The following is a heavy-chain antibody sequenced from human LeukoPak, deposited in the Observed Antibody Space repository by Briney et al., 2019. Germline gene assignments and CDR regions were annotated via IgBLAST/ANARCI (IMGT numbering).Heavy chain of an antibody. V-gene: IGHV3-74*01. J-gene: IGHJ4*02. CDR1: GFTFGIYW. D-gene: IGHD3/OR15-3a*01. CDR3: AKENESPDL. CDR2: MNSDGSIT. Sequence: PGGSLRLSCAASGFTFGIYWMHWVRQAPGQGLVWVSNMNSDGSITNYADSVKGRFTISRDNAKNTLYLQMNNLGVEDTGIYYCAKENESPDLWGQGTLVTVSS.